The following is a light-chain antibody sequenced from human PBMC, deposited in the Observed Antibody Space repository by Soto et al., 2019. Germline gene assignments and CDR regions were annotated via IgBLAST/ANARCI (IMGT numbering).Light chain of an antibody. V-gene: IGKV1-5*01. CDR3: QQYISKGT. Sequence: DIQMTQSPSTLSASVGDRVTITCRASQSISSWLAWYQQKPGKAPKLLIYDASSLESGVPSRFSGSGSGTEFTLTISSLQPDDFATYYCQQYISKGTFGQGTKVEIK. CDR1: QSISSW. J-gene: IGKJ1*01. CDR2: DAS.